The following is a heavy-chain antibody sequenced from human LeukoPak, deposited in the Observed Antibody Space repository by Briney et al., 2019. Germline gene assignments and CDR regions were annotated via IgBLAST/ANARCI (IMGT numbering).Heavy chain of an antibody. V-gene: IGHV3-23*01. Sequence: GGSLRLSCTASGFTFSAYAMMWVRQAPGKGPEWVSAIRGGGGSSFYADSVKGRFTISRDNTKYTVFLQMNSLRAEDTAVYYCARDPNGDYIGAFDMWGPGTMVTVSS. CDR3: ARDPNGDYIGAFDM. CDR2: IRGGGGSS. J-gene: IGHJ3*02. CDR1: GFTFSAYA. D-gene: IGHD4-17*01.